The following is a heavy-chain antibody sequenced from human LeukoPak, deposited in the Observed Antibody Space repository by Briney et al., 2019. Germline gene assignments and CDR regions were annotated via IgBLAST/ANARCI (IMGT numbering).Heavy chain of an antibody. Sequence: GGSLRLSCAASGFTFSSYAMSWVRQAPGKGLEWVSGISGSGGSTYYADSVKGRFTISRDNSKNTLYLQMNSLRAEDTAVYYCARDQVRGGKLDYWGQGTLVTVSS. J-gene: IGHJ4*02. V-gene: IGHV3-23*01. CDR2: ISGSGGST. CDR1: GFTFSSYA. D-gene: IGHD3-10*01. CDR3: ARDQVRGGKLDY.